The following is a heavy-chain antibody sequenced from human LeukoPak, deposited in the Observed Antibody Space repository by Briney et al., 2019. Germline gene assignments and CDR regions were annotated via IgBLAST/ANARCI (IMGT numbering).Heavy chain of an antibody. J-gene: IGHJ4*02. D-gene: IGHD5-12*01. CDR1: GGSISSSSYY. CDR2: IYYSGST. V-gene: IGHV4-39*07. CDR3: ARGSPIWWLRLGYFDY. Sequence: SETLSLTCTVSGGSISSSSYYWGWIRQPPGKGLEWIGSIYYSGSTYYNPSLKSRVTISEDTSKNQFSLKLSSVTAADTAVYYCARGSPIWWLRLGYFDYWGQGTLVTVSS.